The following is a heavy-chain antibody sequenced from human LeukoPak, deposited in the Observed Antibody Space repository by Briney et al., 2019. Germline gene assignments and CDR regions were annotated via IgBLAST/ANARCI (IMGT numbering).Heavy chain of an antibody. CDR3: ARGFGSGSITLGGEYYFDY. CDR2: ISSSSSYI. J-gene: IGHJ4*02. CDR1: GFAITDHH. V-gene: IGHV3-21*01. D-gene: IGHD3-10*01. Sequence: PGGSLRLSCAASGFAITDHHMDWVRQAPGKGLEWVSSISSSSSYIYYADSVKGRFTISRDNAKNSLYLQMNSLRAEDTAVYYCARGFGSGSITLGGEYYFDYWGQGTLVTVSS.